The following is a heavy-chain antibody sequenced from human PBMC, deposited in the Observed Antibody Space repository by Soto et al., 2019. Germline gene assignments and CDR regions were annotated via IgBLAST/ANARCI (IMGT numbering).Heavy chain of an antibody. CDR3: ARGEWELLFDY. CDR1: GGSISSGGYS. Sequence: SETLSLTCAVSGGSISSGGYSWSWIRQPPGKGLEWIGYIYYSGSTNYNPSLKSRVTISVDTSKNQFSLKLSSVTAADTAVYYCARGEWELLFDYWGQGTLVTVSS. V-gene: IGHV4-61*08. CDR2: IYYSGST. D-gene: IGHD1-26*01. J-gene: IGHJ4*02.